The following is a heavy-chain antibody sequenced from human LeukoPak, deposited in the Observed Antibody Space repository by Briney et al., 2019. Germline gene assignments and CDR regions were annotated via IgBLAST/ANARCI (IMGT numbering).Heavy chain of an antibody. V-gene: IGHV3-48*01. CDR3: ARGNPGNWFDP. CDR2: ISSSSSTI. J-gene: IGHJ5*02. Sequence: GRSLRLSCAASGFTFSSYAMHWVRQAPGKGLEWVSYISSSSSTIYYADSVKGRFTISRENAKNSLYLQMNSLRAGDTAVYYCARGNPGNWFDPWGQGTLVTVSS. CDR1: GFTFSSYA.